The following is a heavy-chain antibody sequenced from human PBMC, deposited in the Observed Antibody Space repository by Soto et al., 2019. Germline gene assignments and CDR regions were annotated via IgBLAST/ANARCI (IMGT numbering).Heavy chain of an antibody. CDR2: IKSKTDGGTT. D-gene: IGHD6-19*01. CDR1: GFTFSNAW. Sequence: PGGSLRLSCAASGFTFSNAWMNWVRQAPGKGLEWVGRIKSKTDGGTTDYAAPVKGRFTISRDDSKNTLYLQMNSLKTEDTAVYYCTAPPDRKQWLVQVHYFQHWGQGTLVNVSS. CDR3: TAPPDRKQWLVQVHYFQH. J-gene: IGHJ1*01. V-gene: IGHV3-15*07.